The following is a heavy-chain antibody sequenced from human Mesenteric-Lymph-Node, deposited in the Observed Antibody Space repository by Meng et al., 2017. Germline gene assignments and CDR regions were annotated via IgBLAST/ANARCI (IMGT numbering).Heavy chain of an antibody. CDR3: AKIRAAGGMTGDFDY. CDR1: GFTITNYA. J-gene: IGHJ4*02. V-gene: IGHV3-23*01. Sequence: GESLKISCAASGFTITNYAMSWARQAPGKGLEWVAIISAGGGTAYYADSVKGRFTISRDNSKNTLSLQLNSLRDEDTAVYYCAKIRAAGGMTGDFDYWGQGTLVTVSS. CDR2: ISAGGGTA. D-gene: IGHD6-13*01.